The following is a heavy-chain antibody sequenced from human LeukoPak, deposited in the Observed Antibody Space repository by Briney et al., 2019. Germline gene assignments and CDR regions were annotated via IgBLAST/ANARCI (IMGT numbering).Heavy chain of an antibody. CDR2: IYTSGST. J-gene: IGHJ5*02. V-gene: IGHV4-4*07. CDR3: TRDTGTTGEVKFDP. D-gene: IGHD4-17*01. CDR1: GGSFSGYY. Sequence: SETLSLTCAVYGGSFSGYYWSWIRQPAGKGLEWIGRIYTSGSTTYNPSLKSRVTISVDTSKSQFSLNLMSVTAADTAVYYCTRDTGTTGEVKFDPWGQGTLVTVSS.